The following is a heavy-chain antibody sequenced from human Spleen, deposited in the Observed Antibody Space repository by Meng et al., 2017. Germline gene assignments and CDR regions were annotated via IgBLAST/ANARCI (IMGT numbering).Heavy chain of an antibody. CDR3: ARDRVVTAMSYAFDI. CDR1: GFTFSSYG. J-gene: IGHJ3*02. Sequence: GGSLRLSCAASGFTFSSYGMHWVRQAPGKGLEWVAVIWYDGSNKYYADSVKGRFTISRDNSKNTLYLQMNSLRAEDTAVYYCARDRVVTAMSYAFDIWGQGTMVTVSS. V-gene: IGHV3-33*01. CDR2: IWYDGSNK. D-gene: IGHD2-21*02.